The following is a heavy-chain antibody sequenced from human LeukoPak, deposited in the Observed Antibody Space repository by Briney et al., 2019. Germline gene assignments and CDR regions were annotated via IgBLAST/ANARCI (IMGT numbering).Heavy chain of an antibody. J-gene: IGHJ6*03. D-gene: IGHD3-10*01. Sequence: GASVKVSCKASGYTFTSYAMHWVRHAPGQRLEWMGWINAGNGNTKNSQEYQGRVTITRDTSASTAYMELSRLRSEDMAVYYCARSADVEFLRGYMDVWGKGTTVTVSS. CDR1: GYTFTSYA. CDR2: INAGNGNT. V-gene: IGHV1-3*03. CDR3: ARSADVEFLRGYMDV.